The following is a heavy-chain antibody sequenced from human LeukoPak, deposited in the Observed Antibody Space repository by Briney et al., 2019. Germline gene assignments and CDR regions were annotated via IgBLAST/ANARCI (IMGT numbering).Heavy chain of an antibody. V-gene: IGHV4-34*01. CDR1: GGSFSSYY. J-gene: IGHJ3*02. CDR3: ARITDRTIFGEIMHGFDI. CDR2: INHSGST. Sequence: SETLSLTCTVSGGSFSSYYWSWIRQPAGKGLEWIGEINHSGSTNYNPSLKSRVTISVDTSKNQFSLKLSSVTAADTAVYYCARITDRTIFGEIMHGFDIWGQGTPVTVSS. D-gene: IGHD3-3*01.